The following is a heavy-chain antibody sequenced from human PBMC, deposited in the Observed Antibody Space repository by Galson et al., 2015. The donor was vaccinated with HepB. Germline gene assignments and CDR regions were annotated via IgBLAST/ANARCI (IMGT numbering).Heavy chain of an antibody. CDR1: GFTSSNYA. V-gene: IGHV3-23*01. CDR3: AKEGYNYWYFDL. Sequence: SLRLSCAASGFTSSNYAMTWVRQAPGKGLEWVAAIRGSGADTHYPDSVKGRFAISRDNSKNTLYLHMDSLRAEDTAMYYCAKEGYNYWYFDLWGRGTLVTVSS. J-gene: IGHJ2*01. D-gene: IGHD1-1*01. CDR2: IRGSGADT.